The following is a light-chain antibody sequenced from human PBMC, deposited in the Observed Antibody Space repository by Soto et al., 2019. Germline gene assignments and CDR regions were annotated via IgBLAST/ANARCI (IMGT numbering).Light chain of an antibody. CDR3: QQYNKWPLIT. CDR2: GAS. CDR1: QSVSNNY. J-gene: IGKJ5*01. Sequence: EIVLTQSPGTLSLSPGERATLSCRASQSVSNNYLAWYQQKPGQAPRLLIYGASNRATGIPDRFSGSGSGTDFTLTISRLQSEDFALYYCQQYNKWPLITFGQGTRLEIK. V-gene: IGKV3-20*01.